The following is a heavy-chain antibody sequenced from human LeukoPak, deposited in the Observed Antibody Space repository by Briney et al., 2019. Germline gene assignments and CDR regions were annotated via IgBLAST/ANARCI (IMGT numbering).Heavy chain of an antibody. D-gene: IGHD2-15*01. CDR2: IIPILGIA. J-gene: IGHJ4*02. V-gene: IGHV1-69*04. CDR1: GGTFSSYA. Sequence: GASVKVSCKASGGTFSSYAISWVRPAPGQGLEWMGRIIPILGIANYAQKFQGRVTITADKSTSTAYMELSSLRSEDTAVYYCAKGLVAATPHFDYWGQGTLVTVSS. CDR3: AKGLVAATPHFDY.